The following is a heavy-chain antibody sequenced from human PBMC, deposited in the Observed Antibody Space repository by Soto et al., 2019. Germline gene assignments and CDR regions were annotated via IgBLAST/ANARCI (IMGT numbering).Heavy chain of an antibody. Sequence: GGSLRLSCAGSGFIFSTYVMHWVRQAPGKGLEWVAVILYDGSKEFYADSVKGRFSISRDNSKNTLYLQMNTLRAEDTATYYVSRGAGAADINRFDIWGQGILVTFCS. V-gene: IGHV3-30*03. CDR1: GFIFSTYV. CDR2: ILYDGSKE. CDR3: SRGAGAADINRFDI. D-gene: IGHD6-13*01. J-gene: IGHJ5*02.